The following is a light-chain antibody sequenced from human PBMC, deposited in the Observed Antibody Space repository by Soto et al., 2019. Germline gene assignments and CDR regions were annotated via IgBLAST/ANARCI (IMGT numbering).Light chain of an antibody. CDR1: QSVSTNF. Sequence: EIVLTQSPGTLSLSPGEGATLSCRASQSVSTNFFAWYQQKPGQAPRLLIYGASTRATGIPDRFSGSGSGTDFTLTISRLEPEDFAVDYCQQYGRTSWTFGQGTKVDI. CDR2: GAS. CDR3: QQYGRTSWT. J-gene: IGKJ1*01. V-gene: IGKV3-20*01.